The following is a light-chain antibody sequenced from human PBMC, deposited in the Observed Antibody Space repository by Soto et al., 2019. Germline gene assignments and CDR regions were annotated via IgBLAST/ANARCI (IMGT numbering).Light chain of an antibody. CDR2: EVS. J-gene: IGLJ2*01. CDR3: CSYAGSDVV. CDR1: SSDVGSYNL. Sequence: QSALTQPASVSGSPGQSITISCTGTSSDVGSYNLVSWYQQHPGKAPKLMIYEVSKRPSGVSNRFSGSKSSNTASLTISGLQAEDEADYYCCSYAGSDVVFGGGTKVTVL. V-gene: IGLV2-23*02.